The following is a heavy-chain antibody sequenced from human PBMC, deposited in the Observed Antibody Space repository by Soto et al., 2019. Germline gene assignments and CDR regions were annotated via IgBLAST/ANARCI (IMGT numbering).Heavy chain of an antibody. CDR2: IYFSGST. Sequence: PSETLSLTCTVSGGSISSYYWSWVRQPPGKGLEWIGYIYFSGSTNYNLSLKSRVTISVDTSKNQFSLKLSSVTAADTALYYCARAWGGHVEDYWGQGTLVTVSS. CDR1: GGSISSYY. J-gene: IGHJ4*02. CDR3: ARAWGGHVEDY. V-gene: IGHV4-59*01. D-gene: IGHD3-16*01.